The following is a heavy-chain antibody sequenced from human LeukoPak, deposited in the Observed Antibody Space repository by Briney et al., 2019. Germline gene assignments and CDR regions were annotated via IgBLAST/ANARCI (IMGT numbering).Heavy chain of an antibody. CDR3: ARWTTTYLDY. D-gene: IGHD4-11*01. Sequence: ASVKVSCKASGYTFTSYYMHWVRQAPGQGLEWMGIINPSGGSTSYAQKFQGRVTMTRDTSTSTVDMELSSLRSEDSAVYYCARWTTTYLDYWGQGTLVTVSS. V-gene: IGHV1-46*01. J-gene: IGHJ4*02. CDR1: GYTFTSYY. CDR2: INPSGGST.